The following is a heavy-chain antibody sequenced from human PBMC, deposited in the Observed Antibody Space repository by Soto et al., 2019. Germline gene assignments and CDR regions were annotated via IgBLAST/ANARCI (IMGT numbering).Heavy chain of an antibody. CDR1: GFTFSNYG. CDR2: IWYDGSNK. Sequence: GGSLRLSCAASGFTFSNYGMHWVRQAPGKGLEWVAIIWYDGSNKYYADSVKGRFTISRDNSKNTLYLQMNSLRAEDTAVYYRARLPEGHIAGYYGMDVWGQGTTVTVSS. CDR3: ARLPEGHIAGYYGMDV. V-gene: IGHV3-33*01. D-gene: IGHD6-13*01. J-gene: IGHJ6*02.